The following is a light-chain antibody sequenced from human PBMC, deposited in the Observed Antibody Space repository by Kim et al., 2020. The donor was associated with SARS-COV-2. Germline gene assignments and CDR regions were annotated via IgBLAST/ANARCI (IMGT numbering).Light chain of an antibody. J-gene: IGKJ1*01. V-gene: IGKV1-17*02. Sequence: ASVGDKVTISCRASQGIADDLGWFQQKPGKAPERLIYGASNLQRGVPSRFSGSGYGTEFTLTISYLHPEDFASYYCLQHNDYPWTFGQGTKVDIK. CDR2: GAS. CDR1: QGIADD. CDR3: LQHNDYPWT.